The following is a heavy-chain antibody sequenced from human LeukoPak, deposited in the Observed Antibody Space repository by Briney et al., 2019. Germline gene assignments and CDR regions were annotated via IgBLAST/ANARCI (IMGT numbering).Heavy chain of an antibody. V-gene: IGHV3-23*01. CDR2: ISSSGGNT. J-gene: IGHJ4*02. CDR1: GFTFSSYA. CDR3: AHSSGYAYGLDH. Sequence: GGPLRLSCAASGFTFSSYAMSWVRQAPGKGLEWVSAISSSGGNTLYADSVKGRFTISRDNSKNTLYLQMNSLRAEDTAVYYCAHSSGYAYGLDHWGQGTLVTVSS. D-gene: IGHD5-18*01.